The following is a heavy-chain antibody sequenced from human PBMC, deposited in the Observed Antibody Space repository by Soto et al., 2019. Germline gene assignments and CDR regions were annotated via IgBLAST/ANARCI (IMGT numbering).Heavy chain of an antibody. CDR3: AKYSGSYYDPYFDY. V-gene: IGHV3-21*04. CDR2: ISSVSTYI. CDR1: GITFNSYS. Sequence: LRLSCAASGITFNSYSMNWVRQAPGKGLEWVSSISSVSTYIYYADSVKGRFTISRDNAKNSLYLQMNSLRAEDTAVYYCAKYSGSYYDPYFDYWGQGTLVTVSS. J-gene: IGHJ4*02. D-gene: IGHD1-26*01.